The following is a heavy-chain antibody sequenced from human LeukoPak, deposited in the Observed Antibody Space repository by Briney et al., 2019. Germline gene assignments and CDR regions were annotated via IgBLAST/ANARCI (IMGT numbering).Heavy chain of an antibody. D-gene: IGHD1-7*01. CDR2: IYWNDDK. V-gene: IGHV2-5*01. J-gene: IGHJ4*02. CDR3: ARFLQTGTYRFDY. Sequence: TLSLTCTVFGGSINSYYWSWIRQPPGKGLEWLAVIYWNDDKHYSPSLKSSFTITKDTSKDQVVLTMTNMDPVDTATYYCARFLQTGTYRFDYWGQGTLVTVSS. CDR1: GGSINSYYW.